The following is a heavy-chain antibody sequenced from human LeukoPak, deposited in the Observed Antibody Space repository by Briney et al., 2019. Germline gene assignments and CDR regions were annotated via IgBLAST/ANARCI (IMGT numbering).Heavy chain of an antibody. CDR3: ARIDSSGGSPQMDY. J-gene: IGHJ4*02. V-gene: IGHV2-70*17. D-gene: IGHD6-19*01. CDR1: GFSLSTSRMS. CDR2: IDWDDDK. Sequence: SGPALVKPTQTLTLTCTFSGFSLSTSRMSVSWIRQPPGKALERLARIDWDDDKFYATSLKTRLTISKDTSRNQVVLTLTNVDPVDTATYYCARIDSSGGSPQMDYWGQGTLVTVSS.